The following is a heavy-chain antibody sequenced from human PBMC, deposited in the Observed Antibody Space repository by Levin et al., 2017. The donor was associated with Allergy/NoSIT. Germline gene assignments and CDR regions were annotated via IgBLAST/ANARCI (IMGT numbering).Heavy chain of an antibody. CDR1: GGSLSGHY. Sequence: PSETLSLTCAFYGGSLSGHYWTWIRQTAGKGLEWIGEINHYGSTNYNPSLKSRVTMSVDTSKKHFSLNLTSVTAADTAVYYCARGGGSYFWLDPWGQGTLVTVSS. D-gene: IGHD1-26*01. CDR3: ARGGGSYFWLDP. V-gene: IGHV4-34*01. J-gene: IGHJ5*02. CDR2: INHYGST.